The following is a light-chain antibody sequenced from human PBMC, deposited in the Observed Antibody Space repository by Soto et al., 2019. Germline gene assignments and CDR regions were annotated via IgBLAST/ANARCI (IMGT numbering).Light chain of an antibody. V-gene: IGKV3D-15*01. CDR2: DAS. Sequence: EIVLTQSPATLSLSPGERATLSCRASQSATSYLAWYQQRPGQAPRLLINDASRRATGIPDRFSGSGSGAEFTLTINSLQSEDFAVYYCQPYNNWPLTFGGGTKVDIK. CDR3: QPYNNWPLT. CDR1: QSATSY. J-gene: IGKJ4*01.